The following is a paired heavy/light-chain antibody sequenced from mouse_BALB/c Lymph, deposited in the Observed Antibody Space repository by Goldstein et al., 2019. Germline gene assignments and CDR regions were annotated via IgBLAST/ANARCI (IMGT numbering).Heavy chain of an antibody. CDR2: INPYNDGT. CDR3: ARKGGTGYFDY. J-gene: IGHJ2*01. V-gene: IGHV1-14*01. CDR1: GYTFTSYV. Sequence: EVQLQQSGPELVKPGASVKMSCKASGYTFTSYVMHWVKQKPGQGLEWIGYINPYNDGTKYNEKFKGKATLTSDKSSSTAYMELSSLTSEDSAVYYCARKGGTGYFDYWGQGTTLTVSS. D-gene: IGHD4-1*01.
Light chain of an antibody. V-gene: IGKV8-24*01. J-gene: IGKJ5*01. CDR1: QSLLNSSNQKNY. Sequence: DIVMTQSPSSLAMSVGQKVTMSCKSSQSLLNSSNQKNYLAWYQQKPGQSPKLLVYFASTRESGVPDRFIGSGSGTDFTLTISSVQAEDLADYFCQQHYSTPLTFGAGTKLELK. CDR2: FAS. CDR3: QQHYSTPLT.